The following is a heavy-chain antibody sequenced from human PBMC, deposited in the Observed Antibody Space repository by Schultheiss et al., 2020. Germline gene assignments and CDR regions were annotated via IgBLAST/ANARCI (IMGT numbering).Heavy chain of an antibody. CDR3: ARVGYSYAFDY. Sequence: SETLSLTCTVSGGSISSYYWSWIRQPAGKGLEWIGRIYTSGSNNYNPSLKSRVTMSVDTSKNQFSLKLSSLTAADTAVYYCARVGYSYAFDYWGKGTLVTVSS. CDR1: GGSISSYY. V-gene: IGHV4-4*07. CDR2: IYTSGSN. D-gene: IGHD5-18*01. J-gene: IGHJ4*02.